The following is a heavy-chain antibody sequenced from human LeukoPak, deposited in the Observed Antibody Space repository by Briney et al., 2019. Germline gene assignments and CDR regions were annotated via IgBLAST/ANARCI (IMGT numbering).Heavy chain of an antibody. CDR3: ASLAYDHYFDY. Sequence: PSETLSLTCTVSGGSISSSSYYWGWIRQPPGKGLEWIGSIYYSGSTYYNPSLKSRVTISVDTSKNQFSLQLSSVTAADTAVYYCASLAYDHYFDYWGRGTLVTVSS. CDR1: GGSISSSSYY. J-gene: IGHJ4*02. V-gene: IGHV4-39*07. CDR2: IYYSGST. D-gene: IGHD3-22*01.